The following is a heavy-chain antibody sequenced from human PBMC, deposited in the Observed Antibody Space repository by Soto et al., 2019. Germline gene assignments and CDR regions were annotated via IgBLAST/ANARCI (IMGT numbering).Heavy chain of an antibody. Sequence: EVQLVESGGGLVKPGGSLRLSCAASGFTFDNAWMSWVRQAPGKGLEWVGRIKSKTDGGTADYAAPVKGRFTISRDDSKNTLCLQMNSLKTEDTAVYYCTTDRGHMYDFDYWGQGTLVPVSS. J-gene: IGHJ4*02. CDR2: IKSKTDGGTA. D-gene: IGHD2-8*01. V-gene: IGHV3-15*01. CDR3: TTDRGHMYDFDY. CDR1: GFTFDNAW.